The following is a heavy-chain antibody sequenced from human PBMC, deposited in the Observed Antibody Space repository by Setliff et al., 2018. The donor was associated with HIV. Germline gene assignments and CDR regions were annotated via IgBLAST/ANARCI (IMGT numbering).Heavy chain of an antibody. D-gene: IGHD3-10*01. V-gene: IGHV1-69-2*01. J-gene: IGHJ4*02. CDR1: GYTFTDYY. CDR3: TRNLYYYASGIHFGVY. CDR2: VDPEDGET. Sequence: GASVKVSCKASGYTFTDYYMHWVQQAPGKGLEWMGRVDPEDGETIYAEKFQGRVTITADTSTDTAYMERSSLRSEDTAVYYCTRNLYYYASGIHFGVYWGQGTPVTVSS.